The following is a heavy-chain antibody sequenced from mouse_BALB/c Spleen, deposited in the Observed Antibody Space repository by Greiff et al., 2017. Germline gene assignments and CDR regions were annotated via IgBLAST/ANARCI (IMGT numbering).Heavy chain of an antibody. Sequence: EVQLVESGGGLVKPGGSLKLSCAASGFTFSSYAMSWVRQTPEKRLEWVASISSGGSTYYPDSVKGRFTISRDNARNILYLQMSSLRSEDTAMYYCARGEVYYGNYEGAMDYWGQGTSVTVSS. J-gene: IGHJ4*01. D-gene: IGHD2-1*01. V-gene: IGHV5-6-5*01. CDR1: GFTFSSYA. CDR3: ARGEVYYGNYEGAMDY. CDR2: ISSGGST.